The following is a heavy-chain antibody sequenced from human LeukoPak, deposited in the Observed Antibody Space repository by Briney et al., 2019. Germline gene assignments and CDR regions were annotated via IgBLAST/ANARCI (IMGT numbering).Heavy chain of an antibody. CDR1: GFTFSSYG. CDR3: AQPTWPGPPFPHGFDM. J-gene: IGHJ3*02. CDR2: ISYDGSNK. D-gene: IGHD3-10*01. V-gene: IGHV3-30*18. Sequence: GGSLRLSCAASGFTFSSYGMHWVRQAPGKGLEWVAVISYDGSNKYYADSVKGRFTISRDNSKNTLYLQMNSLRAEDTAVYYCAQPTWPGPPFPHGFDMWGQGTMVTVSS.